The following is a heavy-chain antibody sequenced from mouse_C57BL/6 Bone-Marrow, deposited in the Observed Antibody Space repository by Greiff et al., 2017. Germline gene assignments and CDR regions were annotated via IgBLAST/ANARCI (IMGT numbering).Heavy chain of an antibody. D-gene: IGHD1-1*01. Sequence: QVHVKQPGAELVKPGASVKMSCKASGYTFTSYWITWVKQRPGQGLEWIGDIYPGSGSTNYNEKFKSKATLTVDTSSSTAYMQRSSLTSEDSAVYYCARFLRPRYAMDYWGQGTSVTVSS. V-gene: IGHV1-55*01. J-gene: IGHJ4*01. CDR3: ARFLRPRYAMDY. CDR2: IYPGSGST. CDR1: GYTFTSYW.